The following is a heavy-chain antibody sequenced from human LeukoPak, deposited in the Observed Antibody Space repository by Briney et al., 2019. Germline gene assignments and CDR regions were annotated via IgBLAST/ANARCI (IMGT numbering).Heavy chain of an antibody. J-gene: IGHJ4*02. D-gene: IGHD3-9*01. Sequence: SETLSLTCTVSGGSISGYYWSWIRQPPGKGLEWIGYIYYSGSTNYNPSLKSRVTISVDTSKNQFSLKLSSVTAADTAVYYCARHVFVYDILTGYSISGPFDYWGQGTLVTVSS. CDR3: ARHVFVYDILTGYSISGPFDY. CDR2: IYYSGST. CDR1: GGSISGYY. V-gene: IGHV4-59*08.